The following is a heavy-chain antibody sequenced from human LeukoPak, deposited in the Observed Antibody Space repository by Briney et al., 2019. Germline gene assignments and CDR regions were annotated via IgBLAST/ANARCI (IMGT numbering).Heavy chain of an antibody. D-gene: IGHD3-3*01. Sequence: GRSLRLSCAASGFTFDDYAMQWVRQAPGKGLEWVSGISWSSGSIGYADSVKGRFTISRDNAKNSLYLQMNSLRAEDTALYYCAKGRFLEWLLFDYWGQGTLVTVSS. CDR2: ISWSSGSI. J-gene: IGHJ4*02. V-gene: IGHV3-9*01. CDR3: AKGRFLEWLLFDY. CDR1: GFTFDDYA.